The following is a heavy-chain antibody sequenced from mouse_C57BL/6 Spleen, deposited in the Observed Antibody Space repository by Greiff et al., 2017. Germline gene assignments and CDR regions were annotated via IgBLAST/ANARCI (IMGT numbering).Heavy chain of an antibody. J-gene: IGHJ2*01. CDR1: GYTFTDYE. D-gene: IGHD2-1*01. V-gene: IGHV1-15*01. Sequence: VQLQQSGAELVRPGASVTLSCKASGYTFTDYEMHWVKQTPVHGLEWIGAIDPETGGTAYNQKFKGKAILTADKSSSTAYMELRSLTSEDSAVYYCTRVTSYYFDYWGQGTTLTVSS. CDR3: TRVTSYYFDY. CDR2: IDPETGGT.